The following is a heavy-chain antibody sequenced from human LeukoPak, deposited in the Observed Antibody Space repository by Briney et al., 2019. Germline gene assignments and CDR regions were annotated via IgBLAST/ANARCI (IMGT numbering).Heavy chain of an antibody. J-gene: IGHJ4*02. V-gene: IGHV1-8*01. CDR3: ARAGYQLPRAPSDN. CDR2: MNPKSGNT. D-gene: IGHD2-2*01. Sequence: EASVRVSCKTSGYTFTNYDINWVRQATGQGLEWMGWMNPKSGNTGFAQKFQGRVNLTRDTSISTAYMDLSSLTSEDTAVYYCARAGYQLPRAPSDNWGQGTLVTVSS. CDR1: GYTFTNYD.